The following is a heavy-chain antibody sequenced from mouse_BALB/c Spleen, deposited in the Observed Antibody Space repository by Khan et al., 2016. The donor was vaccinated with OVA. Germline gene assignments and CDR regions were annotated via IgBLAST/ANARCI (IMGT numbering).Heavy chain of an antibody. Sequence: VQLQESGAELAKPGASVKMSCKASGYIFSTYWIHRGKQRPGQGLEWIGYFNSSSGYTYYNQRFNDKATLTADKSSSTAYMQLSSLTSEDSAVYYCARDRIDYWGQGTTLTVSS. CDR2: FNSSSGYT. V-gene: IGHV1-7*01. J-gene: IGHJ2*01. CDR3: ARDRIDY. CDR1: GYIFSTYW.